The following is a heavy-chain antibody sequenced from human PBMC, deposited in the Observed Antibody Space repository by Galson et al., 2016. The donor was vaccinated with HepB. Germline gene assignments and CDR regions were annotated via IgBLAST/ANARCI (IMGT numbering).Heavy chain of an antibody. CDR1: GFTFSSYA. CDR2: ISGSGGST. CDR3: AKRIAAADDFDY. Sequence: SLRLSCAASGFTFSSYAMSWVRQAPGKGLEWVSAISGSGGSTYYADSVKGRFTISRDNSKNTLYLQMNSLRAEDTAVYYCAKRIAAADDFDYWGQGTQVTVSS. J-gene: IGHJ4*02. V-gene: IGHV3-23*01. D-gene: IGHD6-13*01.